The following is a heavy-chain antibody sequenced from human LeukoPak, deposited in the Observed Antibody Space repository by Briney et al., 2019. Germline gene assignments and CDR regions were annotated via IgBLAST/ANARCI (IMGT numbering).Heavy chain of an antibody. Sequence: SETLSLTCTVSGGSISSYFWSWIRQPPGKGLELIGYIYYSGSTNYNPSLNSRVTISVDTSKNQFSLKLSSVTAADTAVYYCAREGYVGWPKYYFDYWGQGTLVTVSS. V-gene: IGHV4-59*12. D-gene: IGHD3-10*02. CDR2: IYYSGST. CDR1: GGSISSYF. CDR3: AREGYVGWPKYYFDY. J-gene: IGHJ4*02.